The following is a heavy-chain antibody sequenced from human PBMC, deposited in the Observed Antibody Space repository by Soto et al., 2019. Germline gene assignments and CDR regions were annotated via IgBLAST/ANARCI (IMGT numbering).Heavy chain of an antibody. Sequence: QITLNESGPTLVKPTQTLTLTCTFSGFSLSTRGVGVGWIRQPPGKALEWLALLYWDDDERYSASLMSRLTITKDTSKNQVFLTMTTMDPVDTATYYCAHRPRGFTYFFDYWGQGTRVTVSS. CDR2: LYWDDDE. J-gene: IGHJ4*02. CDR3: AHRPRGFTYFFDY. V-gene: IGHV2-5*02. CDR1: GFSLSTRGVG.